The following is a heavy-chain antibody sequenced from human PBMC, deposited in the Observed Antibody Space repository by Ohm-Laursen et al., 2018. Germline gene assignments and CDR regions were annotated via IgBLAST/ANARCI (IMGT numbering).Heavy chain of an antibody. D-gene: IGHD6-19*01. CDR3: ARASSSIAVAGLDY. Sequence: SLRLSCAASGFTLSSYDMNWVRQAPGKGLEWVAVIWYDGSNKYYADSVKGRFTISRDNSKTTLYLQMNSLRAEDTAVYHCARASSSIAVAGLDYWGQGTLVTVSS. J-gene: IGHJ4*02. V-gene: IGHV3-33*08. CDR2: IWYDGSNK. CDR1: GFTLSSYD.